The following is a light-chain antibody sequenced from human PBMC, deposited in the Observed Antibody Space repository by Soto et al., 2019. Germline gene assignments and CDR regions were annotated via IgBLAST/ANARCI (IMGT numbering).Light chain of an antibody. CDR3: QQYGSSGT. J-gene: IGKJ1*01. Sequence: IEIAQSPTTLSVSPGERATLSCRASQSLTRNLAWYQQKRGQAPRLLIHGASNRATGIPDRFSGSGSGTDFTLTISRLEPEDFAVYYCQQYGSSGTFGQGTKVDI. CDR1: QSLTRN. CDR2: GAS. V-gene: IGKV3-20*01.